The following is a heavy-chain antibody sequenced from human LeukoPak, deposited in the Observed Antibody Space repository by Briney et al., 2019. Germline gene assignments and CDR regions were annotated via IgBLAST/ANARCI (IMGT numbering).Heavy chain of an antibody. Sequence: GGSLRLSCAASGFTFSSYGMHWVRQAPGKGLEWVAFIRYDGSNEYSADSVKGRFTISRDNSKNTLYLQMNSLRAEDTAVYYCATDASRYGVWGQGTQVTVSS. D-gene: IGHD2-15*01. CDR1: GFTFSSYG. CDR2: IRYDGSNE. J-gene: IGHJ4*02. CDR3: ATDASRYGV. V-gene: IGHV3-30*02.